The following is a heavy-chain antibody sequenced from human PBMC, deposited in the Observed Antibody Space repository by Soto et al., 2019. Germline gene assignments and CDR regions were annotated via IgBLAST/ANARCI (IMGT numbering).Heavy chain of an antibody. D-gene: IGHD2-8*01. CDR3: ALLGYCTNGVCYQPYYYGMDV. Sequence: ASVKVSCKASGYTFTSYDINWVRQVTGQGLEWMGWMNPNSGNTGYAQKFQGRVTMTRNTSISTAYMELSSLRSEDTAVYYCALLGYCTNGVCYQPYYYGMDVWGQGTTVTVSS. J-gene: IGHJ6*02. CDR2: MNPNSGNT. V-gene: IGHV1-8*01. CDR1: GYTFTSYD.